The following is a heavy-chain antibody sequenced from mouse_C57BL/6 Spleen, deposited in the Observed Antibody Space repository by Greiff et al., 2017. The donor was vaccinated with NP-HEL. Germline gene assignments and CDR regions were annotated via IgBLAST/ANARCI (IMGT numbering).Heavy chain of an antibody. Sequence: VQLQQSGPELVKPGASVKIPCKAFGYTFTDYNMDWVKQSHGKSLEWIGDIIPNNGGTIYKQKFKGKATLTVDKSTSTAYMERRSLTYEDTAVYCCARTIAVTRFAYWGQGTLVTVSA. D-gene: IGHD1-1*02. V-gene: IGHV1-18*01. J-gene: IGHJ3*01. CDR3: ARTIAVTRFAY. CDR1: GYTFTDYN. CDR2: IIPNNGGT.